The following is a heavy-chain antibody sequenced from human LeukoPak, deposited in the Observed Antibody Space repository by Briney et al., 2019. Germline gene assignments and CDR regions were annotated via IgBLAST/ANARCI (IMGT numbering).Heavy chain of an antibody. V-gene: IGHV3-7*01. D-gene: IGHD2-2*01. CDR3: VSFYETY. Sequence: GGSLRLSCAATGFTFSVYWMSWVRQAPGKGLEWVANIKQGGSERYYVDSVKGRFTISKDNAKNTVYLQMNNLRAEDTAVYYCVSFYETYWGRGTLVTVSS. CDR2: IKQGGSER. CDR1: GFTFSVYW. J-gene: IGHJ4*02.